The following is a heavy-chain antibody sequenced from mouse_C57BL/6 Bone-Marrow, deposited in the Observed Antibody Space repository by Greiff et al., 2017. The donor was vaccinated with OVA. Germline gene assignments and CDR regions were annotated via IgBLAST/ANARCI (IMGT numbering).Heavy chain of an antibody. CDR2: IHPNSGST. CDR3: ARRFTTVVVPYFDV. CDR1: GYTFTSYW. D-gene: IGHD1-1*01. J-gene: IGHJ1*03. Sequence: VQLQQPGAELVKPGASVKLSCKASGYTFTSYWMHWVKQRPGQGLEWIGMIHPNSGSTNYNEKLKSKATLTVDKSSSTAYMQLSSLTSEDSAVYYCARRFTTVVVPYFDVWGTGTTVTVSS. V-gene: IGHV1-64*01.